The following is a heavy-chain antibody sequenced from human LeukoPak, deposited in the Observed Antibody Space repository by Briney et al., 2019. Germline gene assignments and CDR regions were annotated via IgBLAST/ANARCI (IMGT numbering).Heavy chain of an antibody. CDR3: ARPSITIFGVSNNWYFDL. D-gene: IGHD3-3*01. Sequence: SETLSLTCTVSGGSISTYYWSWVRQPAGKGLEWIGRIDTSGSTNYNPSLKSRVTISVDTSKNQFSLKLRSVTAADTAVYYCARPSITIFGVSNNWYFDLWGRGTLVTVSS. V-gene: IGHV4-4*07. CDR1: GGSISTYY. CDR2: IDTSGST. J-gene: IGHJ2*01.